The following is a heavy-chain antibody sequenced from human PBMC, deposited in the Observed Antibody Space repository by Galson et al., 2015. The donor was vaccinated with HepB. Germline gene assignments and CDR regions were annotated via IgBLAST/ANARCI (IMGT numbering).Heavy chain of an antibody. D-gene: IGHD2-15*01. CDR3: ARDSYSGYPPGTMLDY. CDR2: ISAYNGNT. J-gene: IGHJ4*02. CDR1: GYTFTSYG. Sequence: SVKVSCKASGYTFTSYGISWVRQAPGQGLEWMGWISAYNGNTNYAQKLQGRVTMTTDTSTSTAYMELRSLRSDDTAVYYCARDSYSGYPPGTMLDYWGQGTLVTVSS. V-gene: IGHV1-18*04.